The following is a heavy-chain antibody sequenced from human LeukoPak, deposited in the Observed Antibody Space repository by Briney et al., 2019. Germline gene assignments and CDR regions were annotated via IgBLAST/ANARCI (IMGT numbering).Heavy chain of an antibody. Sequence: PSETLSLTCTVSGYSISSGYYWGWIRQPPGKGLEWIGSIYHSGSTYYNPSLKSRVTISVDTSKNQFSLKLSSVTAADTAVYYCARDTHYYYDSSGYYLFDYWGQGTLVTVSS. D-gene: IGHD3-22*01. CDR3: ARDTHYYYDSSGYYLFDY. CDR2: IYHSGST. CDR1: GYSISSGYY. V-gene: IGHV4-38-2*02. J-gene: IGHJ4*02.